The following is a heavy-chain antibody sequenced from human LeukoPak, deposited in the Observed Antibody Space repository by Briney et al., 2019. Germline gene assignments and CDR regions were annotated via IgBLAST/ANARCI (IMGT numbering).Heavy chain of an antibody. CDR2: ISASGGET. CDR1: GFTFTRYA. CDR3: ANRGTTGS. V-gene: IGHV3-23*01. Sequence: GGSLRLSCVSSGSGFTFTRYAMSWVRQAPGKGLQWVATISASGGETNYADSVKGRFTISRDNSIYILYLQMNSLTDADTAVYYCANRGTTGSWGQGTLVAVSS. D-gene: IGHD1-1*01. J-gene: IGHJ5*02.